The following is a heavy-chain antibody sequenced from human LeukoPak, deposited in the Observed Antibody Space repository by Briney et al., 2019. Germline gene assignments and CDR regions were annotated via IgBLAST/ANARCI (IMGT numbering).Heavy chain of an antibody. D-gene: IGHD3-3*01. CDR2: ISPSGGST. V-gene: IGHV1-46*01. CDR1: GYTFTSYY. J-gene: IGHJ6*02. CDR3: ARDRITIFGVVIRYYYYYGMDV. Sequence: ASVKVSCKASGYTFTSYYMHWVRQAPGQGLEWMGIISPSGGSTSYAQKFQGRVTMTRDTSTSTVYMELSSLRSEDTAVYYCARDRITIFGVVIRYYYYYGMDVWGQGTTVTVSS.